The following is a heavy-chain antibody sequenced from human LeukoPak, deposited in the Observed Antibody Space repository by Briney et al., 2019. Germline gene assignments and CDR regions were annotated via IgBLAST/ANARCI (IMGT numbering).Heavy chain of an antibody. V-gene: IGHV3-7*01. D-gene: IGHD3-10*02. J-gene: IGHJ6*04. CDR3: AELGITMIGGV. CDR1: GFTFCSFW. Sequence: GGSLSLSCAASGFTFCSFWMSWVRQAPGKGLEWVANIKQDGSENYYVDSVKGRFTISRDNAKNSLYLQMNSLRAEDTAVYYCAELGITMIGGVWGKGTTVTISS. CDR2: IKQDGSEN.